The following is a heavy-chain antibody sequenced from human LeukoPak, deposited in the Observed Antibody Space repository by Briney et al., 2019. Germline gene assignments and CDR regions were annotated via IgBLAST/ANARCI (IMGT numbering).Heavy chain of an antibody. CDR3: AGGPPRFFYYMDV. D-gene: IGHD3-3*01. J-gene: IGHJ6*03. Sequence: SVKVSCKDSGVTSSKYIITWVRQVPGQGLEWMGGINPVSGSVKYAQKFQGRATITADESASTAFMELSSLTSEDTAVYYCAGGPPRFFYYMDVWGSGTAVTVSS. CDR1: GVTSSKYI. CDR2: INPVSGSV. V-gene: IGHV1-69*13.